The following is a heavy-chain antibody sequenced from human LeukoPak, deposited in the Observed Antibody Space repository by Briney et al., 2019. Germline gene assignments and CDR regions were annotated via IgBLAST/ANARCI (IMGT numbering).Heavy chain of an antibody. D-gene: IGHD3-22*01. CDR2: IYPGDSDT. CDR3: ARVGYDSSGYP. Sequence: GESLQISFKGSGYRFTSYWIGWVRPVPGKGLEWMGIIYPGDSDTRYSPSFQGQVTISADKSISTAYLQWSSLKASDAAMYYCARVGYDSSGYPWGQGTLVTVSS. J-gene: IGHJ5*02. V-gene: IGHV5-51*01. CDR1: GYRFTSYW.